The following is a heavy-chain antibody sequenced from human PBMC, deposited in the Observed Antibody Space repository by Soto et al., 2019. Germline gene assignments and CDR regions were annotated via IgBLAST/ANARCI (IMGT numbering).Heavy chain of an antibody. CDR2: ISSRSSYI. Sequence: GGSLRLSCAASGFTFSSYSMNWVRQAPGKGLEWVSSISSRSSYIYYADSVKGRFTISRDNAKNSLYLQMNSLRAEDTAVYYCARDRAWDDYGGNSNAFDIWGQGTMVTVSS. V-gene: IGHV3-21*01. CDR1: GFTFSSYS. CDR3: ARDRAWDDYGGNSNAFDI. D-gene: IGHD4-17*01. J-gene: IGHJ3*02.